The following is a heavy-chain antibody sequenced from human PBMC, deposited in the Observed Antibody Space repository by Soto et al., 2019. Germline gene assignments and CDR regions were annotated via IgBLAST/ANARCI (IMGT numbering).Heavy chain of an antibody. Sequence: PSQTLSLTCAISGDSVSSSSVTWNWIRQSPSRGLEWLGRTYYRSKWYNDYAESVKSRITINPDTSKNQFSLHLNSVTPEDTAVYDCVRLIGNSWLYFWGQGTLVPVSS. D-gene: IGHD3-22*01. V-gene: IGHV6-1*01. CDR2: TYYRSKWYN. CDR3: VRLIGNSWLYF. J-gene: IGHJ4*02. CDR1: GDSVSSSSVT.